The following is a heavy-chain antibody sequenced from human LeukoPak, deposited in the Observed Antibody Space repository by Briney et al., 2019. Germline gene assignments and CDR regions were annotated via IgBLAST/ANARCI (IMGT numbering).Heavy chain of an antibody. V-gene: IGHV3-30-3*01. J-gene: IGHJ4*02. CDR3: ARGSYGDYTVDY. CDR2: ISYDGSNK. Sequence: GGSLRLSCAASGFTSSSYAMHWVRQAPGKGLEWVAVISYDGSNKYYADSVKGRFTISRDNSKNTLYLQMNSLRAEDTAVYYCARGSYGDYTVDYWGQGTLVTVSS. CDR1: GFTSSSYA. D-gene: IGHD4-17*01.